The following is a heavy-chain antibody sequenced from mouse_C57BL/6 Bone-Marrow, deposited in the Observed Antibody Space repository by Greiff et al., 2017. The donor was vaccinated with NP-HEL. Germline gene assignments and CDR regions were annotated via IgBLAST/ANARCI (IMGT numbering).Heavy chain of an antibody. CDR3: ARDGYYGTDYYAMDY. D-gene: IGHD1-1*01. CDR2: SRNKANDYTT. J-gene: IGHJ4*01. V-gene: IGHV7-1*01. CDR1: GFTFSDFY. Sequence: EVHLVESGGGLVQSGRSLRLSCATSGFTFSDFYMEWVRQAPGKGLEWIAASRNKANDYTTEYSASVKGRFIVSRDTSQSILYLQMNALRAEDTAIYYCARDGYYGTDYYAMDYWGQGTSVTVSS.